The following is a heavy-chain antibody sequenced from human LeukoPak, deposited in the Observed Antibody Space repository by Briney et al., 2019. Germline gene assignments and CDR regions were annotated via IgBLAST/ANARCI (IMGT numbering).Heavy chain of an antibody. J-gene: IGHJ4*02. CDR3: ARWGGSSYYDSSGYVDY. D-gene: IGHD3-22*01. CDR1: GFTFSSYS. V-gene: IGHV3-21*04. CDR2: ISSSSSYI. Sequence: GGSLRLSCAASGFTFSSYSMNWVRQAPGKGLEWVSSISSSSSYIYYADSVKGRFTISRDNAKNSLYLQMNSLRAEDTAVYYCARWGGSSYYDSSGYVDYWGQGTLVTVSS.